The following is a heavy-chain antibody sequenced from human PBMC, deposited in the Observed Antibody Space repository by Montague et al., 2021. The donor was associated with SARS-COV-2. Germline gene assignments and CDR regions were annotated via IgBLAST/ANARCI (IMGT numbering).Heavy chain of an antibody. J-gene: IGHJ4*03. CDR2: SYNSGST. CDR1: GGSISSSNW. CDR3: ASRGAGWFGSNPERFDY. Sequence: SETLSLTCAVSGGSISSSNWWSWVRQPPGKGLEWFGESYNSGSTNYNPSLKSRVTISVDKSKNQFSLKLSSVTAADTAVYYCASRGAGWFGSNPERFDYWGQGTLVTVSS. V-gene: IGHV4-4*02. D-gene: IGHD3-10*01.